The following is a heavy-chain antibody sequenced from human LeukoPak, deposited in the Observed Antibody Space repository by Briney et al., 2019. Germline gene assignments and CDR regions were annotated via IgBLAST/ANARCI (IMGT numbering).Heavy chain of an antibody. D-gene: IGHD1-14*01. Sequence: AVTVSCKASGYALSNSGMSWLRQAPGQGREWMGWITPNNGYAQYAQKLQGRVTMHTDTFPSTAYMELRSLSSDDTAVYYCARNKRTTLGVYWRQGALVTV. J-gene: IGHJ4*02. V-gene: IGHV1-18*01. CDR3: ARNKRTTLGVY. CDR1: GYALSNSG. CDR2: ITPNNGYA.